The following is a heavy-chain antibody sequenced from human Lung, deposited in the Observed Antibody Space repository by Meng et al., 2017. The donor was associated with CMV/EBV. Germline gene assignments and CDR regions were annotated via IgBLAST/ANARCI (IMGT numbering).Heavy chain of an antibody. CDR1: GFTFSSLS. Sequence: SCAASGFTFSSLSMNWVRQAPGKGLEWVSSISGGSNYIYYADSVKGRFTISRDNAKNSLYLQMNSLRAEDTAVYYCARNSFRGSGSYYNYWGQGTLVPFSS. D-gene: IGHD3-10*01. CDR2: ISGGSNYI. J-gene: IGHJ4*02. V-gene: IGHV3-21*01. CDR3: ARNSFRGSGSYYNY.